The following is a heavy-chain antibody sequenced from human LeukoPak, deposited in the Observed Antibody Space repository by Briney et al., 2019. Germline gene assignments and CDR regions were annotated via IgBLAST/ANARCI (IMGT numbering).Heavy chain of an antibody. CDR1: GGSIGRSSYY. CDR2: IYYSGST. D-gene: IGHD2-15*01. CDR3: ARVAAKTVDY. V-gene: IGHV4-39*07. Sequence: SETLSLTCTVSGGSIGRSSYYWGWIRQPPGKGLERIGNIYYSGSTSYNPSLKSRVTISVDMSKNQFSLKLSSVTAADTAVYYCARVAAKTVDYWGQGTLVTVSS. J-gene: IGHJ4*02.